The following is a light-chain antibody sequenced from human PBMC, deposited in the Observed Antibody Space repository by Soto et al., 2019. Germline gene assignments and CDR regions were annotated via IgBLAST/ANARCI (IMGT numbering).Light chain of an antibody. V-gene: IGLV2-23*01. J-gene: IGLJ1*01. CDR2: EGT. Sequence: QSVLTQPASVSGSPGQSITISCTGTSSDVGRYNLVSWYQQHLGKAPKLMIYEGTERPSGVSNRFSGSKSDNTASLTISGLQAEDEADYYCCSYAGSGTFYVFGTGTKLTVL. CDR3: CSYAGSGTFYV. CDR1: SSDVGRYNL.